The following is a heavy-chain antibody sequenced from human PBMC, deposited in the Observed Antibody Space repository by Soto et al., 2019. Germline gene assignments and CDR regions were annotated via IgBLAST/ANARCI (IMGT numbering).Heavy chain of an antibody. CDR2: ISGSGSTM. D-gene: IGHD5-12*01. V-gene: IGHV3-11*01. Sequence: QVQLVESGGALVTPGGSLRLSCAASGFTFSDYYMTWIRQAPGKGLEWVSYISGSGSTMYYADSVQGRFTISRDNANNSLYLRMNSLRADDTAVYYGARDRVYDRGPNYDLYYYMDVWGKGTTVTVSS. J-gene: IGHJ6*03. CDR3: ARDRVYDRGPNYDLYYYMDV. CDR1: GFTFSDYY.